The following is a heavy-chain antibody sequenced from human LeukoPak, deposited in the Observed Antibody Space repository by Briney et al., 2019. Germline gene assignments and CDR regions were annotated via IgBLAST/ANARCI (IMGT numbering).Heavy chain of an antibody. D-gene: IGHD3-10*01. CDR1: GGSISSYY. CDR3: ARGPLWSDYLGLIDP. CDR2: IYTSGST. V-gene: IGHV4-4*07. Sequence: PSEPLSLTCTVSGGSISSYYWSWIRPPAGKGLEWIGRIYTSGSTNYNPSLKSRVTMSVDTSKNQFPLKLSSVTAADTAVYYCARGPLWSDYLGLIDPWGQGTLVTVSS. J-gene: IGHJ5*02.